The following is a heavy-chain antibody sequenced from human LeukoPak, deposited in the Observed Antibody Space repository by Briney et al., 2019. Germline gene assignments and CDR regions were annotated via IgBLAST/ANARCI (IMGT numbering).Heavy chain of an antibody. J-gene: IGHJ4*02. CDR2: IDPSDSYT. CDR1: GYSFTSYW. CDR3: ARSVSGSYPTFDY. Sequence: GESLKISCKGSGYSFTSYWISWVRQMPGKGLEWMGRIDPSDSYTNYSPSFQGHVTISADKSISTAYLQWSSLKASDTAMYYCARSVSGSYPTFDYWGQGTLVTVSS. V-gene: IGHV5-10-1*01. D-gene: IGHD1-26*01.